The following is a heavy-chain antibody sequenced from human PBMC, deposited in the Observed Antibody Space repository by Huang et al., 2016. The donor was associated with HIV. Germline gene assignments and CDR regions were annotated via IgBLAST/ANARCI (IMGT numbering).Heavy chain of an antibody. CDR2: SSSDGSSS. CDR1: GFTFSSYW. D-gene: IGHD3-22*01. J-gene: IGHJ4*02. CDR3: VRDPRIQSWLNYFDY. Sequence: EVQLVESGGGLVQPGGSLRLSCAASGFTFSSYWMHGVRQAPGEGLVWVSRSSSDGSSSGYADSVKGRFTISRDNAKNTLYLQMNSLRAEDTAVYYCVRDPRIQSWLNYFDYWGQGTLVSVSS. V-gene: IGHV3-74*01.